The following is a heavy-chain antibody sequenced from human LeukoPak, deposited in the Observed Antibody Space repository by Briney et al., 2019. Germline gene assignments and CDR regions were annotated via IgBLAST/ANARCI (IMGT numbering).Heavy chain of an antibody. CDR2: ISGSGGST. D-gene: IGHD3-10*01. CDR3: AKVGYYYGSGSYDFDY. Sequence: GGSLRLSCAASGFTFSSYGMSWVRQAPGKGLEWVSAISGSGGSTYYADSVKGRFTISRDNSKNTLYLQMNSLRAEDTAVYYCAKVGYYYGSGSYDFDYWGQGTLVTVSS. J-gene: IGHJ4*02. CDR1: GFTFSSYG. V-gene: IGHV3-23*01.